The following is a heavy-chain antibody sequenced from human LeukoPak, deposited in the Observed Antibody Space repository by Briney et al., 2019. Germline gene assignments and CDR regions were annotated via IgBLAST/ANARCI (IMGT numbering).Heavy chain of an antibody. CDR2: ISGGAVST. CDR3: AKPITMIVRDSFDV. CDR1: GFRFSSYA. J-gene: IGHJ3*01. D-gene: IGHD3-22*01. V-gene: IGHV3-23*01. Sequence: GGSLRLSCAASGFRFSSYAMHWVRQPPGKGLEWVAAISGGAVSTYYADSVKGRFTVSRDNSNNTLYLHMNSLRAEDTALYSCAKPITMIVRDSFDVWGQGAMVTVSS.